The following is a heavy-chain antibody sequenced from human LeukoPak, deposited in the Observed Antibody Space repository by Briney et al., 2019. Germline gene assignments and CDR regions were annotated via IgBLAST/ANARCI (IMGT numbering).Heavy chain of an antibody. Sequence: AGGSLRLSCAASGFTFSNYWMHWVRQAPGKGLVWVSRINNDGSSTTYADSVKGRFTISRDNAKNTLYLQMDSLRPEDTAVYYCARKTGIDYWGQGTLVTVSS. CDR2: INNDGSST. CDR1: GFTFSNYW. D-gene: IGHD1-1*01. CDR3: ARKTGIDY. J-gene: IGHJ4*02. V-gene: IGHV3-74*01.